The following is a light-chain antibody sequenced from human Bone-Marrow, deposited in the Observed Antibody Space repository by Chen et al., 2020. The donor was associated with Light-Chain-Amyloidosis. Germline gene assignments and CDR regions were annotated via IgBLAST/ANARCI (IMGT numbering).Light chain of an antibody. CDR2: EDD. V-gene: IGLV6-57*01. CDR1: SGSIATNY. CDR3: QSYQGSSQGV. Sequence: NFMLTQPHSVSESPGKTVIISCTRSSGSIATNYVQWYQQRPGSSPTTVIYEDDQRPYGVTDRLSGSIDRSSNSASLTVSGLKTEDGADYYCQSYQGSSQGVFGGGTKLTVL. J-gene: IGLJ3*02.